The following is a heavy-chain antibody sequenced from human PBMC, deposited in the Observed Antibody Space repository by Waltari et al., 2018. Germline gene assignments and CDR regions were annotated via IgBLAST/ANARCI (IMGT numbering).Heavy chain of an antibody. CDR2: VSYRGSN. CDR3: ARAECSTSSCFFVSGFDP. Sequence: QLHLQESGPELVKPSETLYLTCTVSNVSISSGAYYWGWIRQPAGKGPEWIGNVSYRGSNYHNPCLGSGVAISVETSKNQFFLSLTSVTAADAAIYYCARAECSTSSCFFVSGFDPWGQGIQVTVSS. D-gene: IGHD6-6*01. CDR1: NVSISSGAYY. J-gene: IGHJ5*02. V-gene: IGHV4-39*01.